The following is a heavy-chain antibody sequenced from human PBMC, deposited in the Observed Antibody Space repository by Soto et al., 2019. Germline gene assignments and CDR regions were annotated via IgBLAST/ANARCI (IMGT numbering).Heavy chain of an antibody. CDR2: ISRSSATTI. CDR1: GFTFSDYS. CDR3: ARDRLGYSYGNSMDV. V-gene: IGHV3-48*02. D-gene: IGHD5-18*01. J-gene: IGHJ6*02. Sequence: PGGSLRLSCAASGFTFSDYSMHWVRQAPGKGLELISYISRSSATTIYYADSVKGRFTISRDNAKNSLYLQMNSLRDEDTAVYYCARDRLGYSYGNSMDVWGQGTTVTVSS.